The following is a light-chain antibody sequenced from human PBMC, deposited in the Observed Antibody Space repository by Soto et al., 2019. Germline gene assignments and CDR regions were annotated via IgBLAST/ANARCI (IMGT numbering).Light chain of an antibody. V-gene: IGKV3-11*01. CDR2: DAS. Sequence: EIVLTQSPATLSLSPGERATLSCRASQSVSSYLAWYQQKPGQAPRLLIYDASNRATGIRARFSVSASGTDFTLTISSREPEDFAVYDCQQRSNWPFTFGGGTKVEIK. CDR3: QQRSNWPFT. J-gene: IGKJ4*01. CDR1: QSVSSY.